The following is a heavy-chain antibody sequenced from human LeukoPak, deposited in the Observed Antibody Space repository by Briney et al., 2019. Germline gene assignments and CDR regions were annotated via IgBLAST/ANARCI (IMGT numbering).Heavy chain of an antibody. Sequence: QAGGSLRLSCAASGFTFSSYEMNWVRQAPGKGLEWVSYISSSGSTIYYADSVKGRFTISRDNAKNSLYLQMNSLRAEDTAVYYYARGFRGSWYADYWGQGTLVTVSS. CDR1: GFTFSSYE. CDR2: ISSSGSTI. D-gene: IGHD6-13*01. CDR3: ARGFRGSWYADY. J-gene: IGHJ4*02. V-gene: IGHV3-48*03.